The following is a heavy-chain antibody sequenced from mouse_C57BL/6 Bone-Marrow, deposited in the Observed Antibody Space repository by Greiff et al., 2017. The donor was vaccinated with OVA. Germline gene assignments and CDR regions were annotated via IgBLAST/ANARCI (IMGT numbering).Heavy chain of an antibody. Sequence: EVKLQESGPVLVKPGASVKMSCKASGYTFTDYYMNWVKQSHGKSLEWIGVINPYNGGTSYNQKFKSKATLTVDTSSSTAYMQLSSLTSEDSAVYYCARREEGYHWYFDVWGTGTTVTVSS. CDR2: INPYNGGT. CDR1: GYTFTDYY. CDR3: ARREEGYHWYFDV. D-gene: IGHD2-2*01. V-gene: IGHV1-19*01. J-gene: IGHJ1*03.